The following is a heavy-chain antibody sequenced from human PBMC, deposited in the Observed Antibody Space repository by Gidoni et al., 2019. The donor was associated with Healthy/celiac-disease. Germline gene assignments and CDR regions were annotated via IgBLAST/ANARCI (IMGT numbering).Heavy chain of an antibody. J-gene: IGHJ4*02. D-gene: IGHD6-19*01. V-gene: IGHV3-66*02. CDR3: ASLAVAAGGYFDY. Sequence: EVQLVESGGGLVQPGGSLRLSCAASGFTVSSNYMSWVRQAPGKGLEWVSVIYSGGSTYYADSVKGRFTISRDNSKNTLYLQMNSLRAEDTAVYYCASLAVAAGGYFDYWGQGTLVTVSS. CDR2: IYSGGST. CDR1: GFTVSSNY.